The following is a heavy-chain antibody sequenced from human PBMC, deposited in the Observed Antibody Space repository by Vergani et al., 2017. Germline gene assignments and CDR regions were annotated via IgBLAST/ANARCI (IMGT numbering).Heavy chain of an antibody. D-gene: IGHD5-12*01. CDR1: GFTVSSNY. CDR3: ARDRVDIVATTTYYYYYYGMDV. V-gene: IGHV3-53*04. CDR2: IYSGGST. J-gene: IGHJ6*02. Sequence: EVQVVETGGGVVQPGRSLRLSCAASGFTVSSNYMSWVRQAPGKGLEWVSVIYSGGSTYYADSVKGRFTISRHNSKNTLYLQMNSLRAEDTAVYYCARDRVDIVATTTYYYYYYGMDVWGQGTTVTVSS.